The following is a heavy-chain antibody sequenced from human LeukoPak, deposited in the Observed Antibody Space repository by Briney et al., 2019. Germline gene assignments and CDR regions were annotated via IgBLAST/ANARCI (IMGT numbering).Heavy chain of an antibody. CDR2: ISGSGTST. CDR3: AKDPEQLIGYCSGGTCSLRY. D-gene: IGHD2-15*01. V-gene: IGHV3-23*01. J-gene: IGHJ4*02. CDR1: GFTFSTFA. Sequence: GGSLRLSCAASGFTFSTFAMSWVRQAPGKGLEWVSTISGSGTSTHFADSVKGRFTISRDDSKNTLYLQMNSLRAEDTAVYYCAKDPEQLIGYCSGGTCSLRYWGQGTLVTVSS.